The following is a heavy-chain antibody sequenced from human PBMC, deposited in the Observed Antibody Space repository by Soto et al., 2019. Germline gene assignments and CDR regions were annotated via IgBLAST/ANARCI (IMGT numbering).Heavy chain of an antibody. CDR3: VCGGNFFVY. CDR2: LDQDGSER. Sequence: EVQLVESGGGLVQPGGSRSLSCAASGFTFSTYWMTWVRRPPGKGLEWVANLDQDGSERYYVDSVRGRFTISRDNAKNSLYLQMNSLRAEDTAVYYCVCGGNFFVYWGQGTLVTVSP. D-gene: IGHD3-16*01. CDR1: GFTFSTYW. J-gene: IGHJ4*02. V-gene: IGHV3-7*01.